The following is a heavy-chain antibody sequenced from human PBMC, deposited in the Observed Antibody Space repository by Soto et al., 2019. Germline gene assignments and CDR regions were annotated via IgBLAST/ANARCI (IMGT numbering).Heavy chain of an antibody. CDR1: GGTFSSYA. J-gene: IGHJ4*02. Sequence: QVQLVQSGAEVKKPGSSVKVSCKASGGTFSSYAIGWVRQAPGQGLEWMGGIIPIFGTPNYAQKLQGRVTINVDESTSTAYMELSRLRSEDTAVYYCALVGTYPVDYWGQGTLVTVSS. CDR2: IIPIFGTP. D-gene: IGHD1-1*01. CDR3: ALVGTYPVDY. V-gene: IGHV1-69*12.